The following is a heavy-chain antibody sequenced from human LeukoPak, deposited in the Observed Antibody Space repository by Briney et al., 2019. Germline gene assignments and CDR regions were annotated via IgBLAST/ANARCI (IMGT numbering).Heavy chain of an antibody. D-gene: IGHD3-10*01. CDR1: GFTFSSYG. J-gene: IGHJ4*02. CDR2: ISYDGSNK. V-gene: IGHV3-30*18. CDR3: AKAMVRGVITPDY. Sequence: PGGSLRLSRAASGFTFSSYGMHWVRQAPGKGLEWVAVISYDGSNKYYADSVKGRFTISRDNSKNTLYLQMNSLRAEDTAVYYCAKAMVRGVITPDYWGQGTLVTVSS.